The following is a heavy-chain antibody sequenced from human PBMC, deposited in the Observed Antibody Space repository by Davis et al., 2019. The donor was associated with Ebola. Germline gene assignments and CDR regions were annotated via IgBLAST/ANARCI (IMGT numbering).Heavy chain of an antibody. CDR3: VRDAGWQRLDN. D-gene: IGHD2-15*01. V-gene: IGHV3-7*01. CDR2: IKEDGSQK. CDR1: GFTFSNYW. Sequence: GESLKISCAASGFTFSNYWMTWVCQAPGEGLEWVAHIKEDGSQKYYVDSVKGRFTISRDNAQTSLSLQMNSLRVDDTAIYYCVRDAGWQRLDNWGQGTLVTVSS. J-gene: IGHJ4*02.